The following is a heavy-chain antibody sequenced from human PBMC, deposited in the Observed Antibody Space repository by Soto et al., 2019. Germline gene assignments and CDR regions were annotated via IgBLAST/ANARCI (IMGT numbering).Heavy chain of an antibody. CDR2: ISYDGSNK. V-gene: IGHV3-30-3*01. J-gene: IGHJ4*02. CDR3: SGWYEGIFDY. CDR1: GFTFSSYA. D-gene: IGHD6-19*01. Sequence: QVQLVESGGGVVQPGRSLRLSCAASGFTFSSYAMHWVRQAPGKGLEWVAVISYDGSNKYYADSVKGRFTISRDNSKNTLYLQMNSLRAEDTAVYYCSGWYEGIFDYWGQGTLVTVSS.